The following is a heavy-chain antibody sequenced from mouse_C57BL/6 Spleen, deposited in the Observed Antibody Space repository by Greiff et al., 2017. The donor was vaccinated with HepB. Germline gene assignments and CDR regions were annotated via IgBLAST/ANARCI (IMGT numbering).Heavy chain of an antibody. D-gene: IGHD2-2*01. J-gene: IGHJ4*01. Sequence: QVQLQQPGAELVKPGASVKMSCKASGYTFTSYWITWVKQRPGQGLEWIGDIYPGSGSTNYNEKFKSKATLTVDTASSTAYMQLISLTSEDSAVYYWAMRGYGVLSAYAMDYWGQGTSVTVSS. CDR1: GYTFTSYW. CDR3: AMRGYGVLSAYAMDY. CDR2: IYPGSGST. V-gene: IGHV1-55*01.